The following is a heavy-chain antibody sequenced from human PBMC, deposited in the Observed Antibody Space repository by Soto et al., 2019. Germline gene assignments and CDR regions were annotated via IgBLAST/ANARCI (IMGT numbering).Heavy chain of an antibody. CDR1: GFTLSYNF. Sequence: GGSLRLSCATSGFTLSYNFMSWVRQAPGKGLEWVAVISYDGSNKYYADSVKGRFTISRDNSKNTLYLQMNSLRAADTAVYYCARGGPYSSSWYEWFDPWGQGTLVTVSS. CDR3: ARGGPYSSSWYEWFDP. CDR2: ISYDGSNK. V-gene: IGHV3-30-3*01. J-gene: IGHJ5*02. D-gene: IGHD6-13*01.